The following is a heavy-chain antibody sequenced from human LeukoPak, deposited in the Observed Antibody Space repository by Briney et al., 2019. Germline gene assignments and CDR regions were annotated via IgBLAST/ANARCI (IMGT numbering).Heavy chain of an antibody. J-gene: IGHJ4*02. D-gene: IGHD5-24*01. Sequence: ASVTVSCTASGYTFTSYYMHWVRQAPGQGLEWMGIINPSGGSTSYAQKFQGRVTMTRDMSTSTVYMELSSLRSEDTAVYYCAREWSRWLQLLGYWGQGTLVTVSS. V-gene: IGHV1-46*01. CDR1: GYTFTSYY. CDR2: INPSGGST. CDR3: AREWSRWLQLLGY.